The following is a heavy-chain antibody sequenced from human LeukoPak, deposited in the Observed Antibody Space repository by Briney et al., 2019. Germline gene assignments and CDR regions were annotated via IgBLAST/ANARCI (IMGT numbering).Heavy chain of an antibody. J-gene: IGHJ3*02. CDR1: GGSFSGYY. Sequence: SETLSLTCAVYGGSFSGYYWSWIRQPPGKGLEWIGEINHSGSTDYNPSLKSPVTISVDTSKDQFSLKLSSVTAADTAVYYCARGFIDYDSSGYNQLGAFDIWGQGTMVTVSS. V-gene: IGHV4-34*01. D-gene: IGHD3-22*01. CDR2: INHSGST. CDR3: ARGFIDYDSSGYNQLGAFDI.